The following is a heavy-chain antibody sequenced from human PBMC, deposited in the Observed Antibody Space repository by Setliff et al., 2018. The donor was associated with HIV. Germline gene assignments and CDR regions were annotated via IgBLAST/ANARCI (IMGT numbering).Heavy chain of an antibody. CDR3: ARGPALTTVTNPFDY. D-gene: IGHD4-4*01. CDR1: GFIFASSA. V-gene: IGHV3-64*02. CDR2: ISSNGDTT. J-gene: IGHJ4*02. Sequence: PGGSLRLSCAASGFIFASSAMHWVRQAPGKGLDFVSGISSNGDTTYYADSVKGRFTISRDNSKNTLFLQMGSLRPEDMAVYYCARGPALTTVTNPFDYWGQGTLVTVS.